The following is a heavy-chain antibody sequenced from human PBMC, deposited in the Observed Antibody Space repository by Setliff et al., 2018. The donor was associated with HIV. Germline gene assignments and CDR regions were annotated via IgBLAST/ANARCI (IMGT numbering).Heavy chain of an antibody. CDR2: MSSTGHTI. CDR1: GFTFSSYE. V-gene: IGHV3-48*03. D-gene: IGHD1-26*01. CDR3: TRGGLVGAQSHFDY. J-gene: IGHJ4*02. Sequence: GGSLRLSCAASGFTFSSYEFNWVRQAPGKGLEWLSYMSSTGHTIHYADSVKGRFTISRDYAKNSLYLQMDSLRPEGTAIYYCTRGGLVGAQSHFDYWGPGTLVTVSS.